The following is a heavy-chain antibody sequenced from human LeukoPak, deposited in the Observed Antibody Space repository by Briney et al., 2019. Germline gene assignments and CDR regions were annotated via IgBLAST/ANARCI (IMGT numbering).Heavy chain of an antibody. J-gene: IGHJ4*02. CDR2: ISVSGDST. Sequence: GSLRLSCAASGFTFSSYAMSWVRQAPGKGLEWVSAISVSGDSTYYADSVKGRFTISRDNSKNTLYLQMNSLRAEDTAVYYCAKDRGPGFVTVPNDPDYWGQGTLVTVSS. CDR3: AKDRGPGFVTVPNDPDY. D-gene: IGHD1-1*01. V-gene: IGHV3-23*01. CDR1: GFTFSSYA.